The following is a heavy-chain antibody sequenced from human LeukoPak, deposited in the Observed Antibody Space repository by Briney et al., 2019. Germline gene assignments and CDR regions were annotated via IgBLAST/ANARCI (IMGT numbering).Heavy chain of an antibody. CDR2: IYFSESI. D-gene: IGHD4-17*01. Sequence: SETLSLTCTVSGGSISSSSYYWGWIRQPPGKGLEWIGRIYFSESIHNNPALKTRVTVTVDTSKNQFSLKLSSVTAADTAVYYCARPNYGALWGQGTLVTVSS. J-gene: IGHJ4*02. CDR1: GGSISSSSYY. V-gene: IGHV4-39*01. CDR3: ARPNYGAL.